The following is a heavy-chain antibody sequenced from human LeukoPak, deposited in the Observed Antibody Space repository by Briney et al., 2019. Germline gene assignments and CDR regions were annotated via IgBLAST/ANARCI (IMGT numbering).Heavy chain of an antibody. CDR1: GFTFSSYA. D-gene: IGHD3-9*01. V-gene: IGHV3-23*01. Sequence: GGSLRLSCAASGFTFSSYAMSWVRQAPGKGLEWVSAISGSGGSTYYADSVKGRFTISRDNSRNTLYLQMNSLRAEDTAVYYCAKSRDILTGYYVDYFDYWGQGTLVTVSS. CDR3: AKSRDILTGYYVDYFDY. J-gene: IGHJ4*02. CDR2: ISGSGGST.